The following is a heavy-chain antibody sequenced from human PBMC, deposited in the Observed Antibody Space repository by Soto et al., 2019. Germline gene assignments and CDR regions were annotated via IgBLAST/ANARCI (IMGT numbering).Heavy chain of an antibody. Sequence: QLQLQESGPGLVKPSETLSLTCTVSGGSISSSSYYWGWIRQPPGKGLEWIGSIYYSGSTYYNPSLKSRVTISVDTSKNQFSLKLSSVTAADTAEYYCARSKSIAARPFYFDYWGQGTLVTVSS. CDR3: ARSKSIAARPFYFDY. J-gene: IGHJ4*02. V-gene: IGHV4-39*01. D-gene: IGHD6-6*01. CDR1: GGSISSSSYY. CDR2: IYYSGST.